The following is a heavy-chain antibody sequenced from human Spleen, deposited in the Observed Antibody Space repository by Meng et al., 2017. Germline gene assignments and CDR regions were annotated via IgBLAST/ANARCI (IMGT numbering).Heavy chain of an antibody. CDR3: ARVNYDILTGYYDDY. Sequence: GESLKISCAASGFTFSSSEMNWVRQAPGKGLEWVSYISNSGSTIYYADSVKGRFTISRDNAKNSLYLQMNSLRAEDTAVYYCARVNYDILTGYYDDYWGQGNLVTVSS. CDR2: ISNSGSTI. V-gene: IGHV3-48*03. J-gene: IGHJ4*02. D-gene: IGHD3-9*01. CDR1: GFTFSSSE.